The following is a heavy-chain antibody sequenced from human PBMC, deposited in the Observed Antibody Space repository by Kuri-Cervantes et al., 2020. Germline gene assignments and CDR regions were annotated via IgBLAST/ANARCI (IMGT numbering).Heavy chain of an antibody. V-gene: IGHV4-38-2*01. CDR1: GYSISSGYY. D-gene: IGHD2-8*01. CDR2: INHSGST. J-gene: IGHJ4*02. CDR3: ARRYCNNGVWYYFDY. Sequence: GSLRLSCAVSGYSISSGYYWGWIRQPPGKGLEWIGEINHSGSTNYNPSLKSRVTMSVDTSRNQFSLKLSSVTAADTAMYYCARRYCNNGVWYYFDYWGQGTLVTVSS.